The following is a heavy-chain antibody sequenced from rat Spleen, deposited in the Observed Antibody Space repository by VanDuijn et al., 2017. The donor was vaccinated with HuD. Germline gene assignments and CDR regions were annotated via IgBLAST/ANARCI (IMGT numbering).Heavy chain of an antibody. V-gene: IGHV5-20*01. CDR3: SREGYYSSYGVMDA. CDR1: GFTFSDYY. Sequence: EVQLVESGGGLVQPGRSLKLSCAASGFTFSDYYMAWVRQAPTKGLEWVASISYDGGSTYYRDSVKGRFTISRDNAKSSLYLQMDSLRSEDTATYYCSREGYYSSYGVMDAWGQGASVTVSS. J-gene: IGHJ4*01. CDR2: ISYDGGST. D-gene: IGHD1-2*01.